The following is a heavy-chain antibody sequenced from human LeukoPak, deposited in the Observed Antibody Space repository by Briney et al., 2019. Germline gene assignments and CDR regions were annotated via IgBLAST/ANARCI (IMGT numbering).Heavy chain of an antibody. CDR2: IYYSGST. Sequence: PSETLSLTCTVSGGSISSGGYYWSWIRQHPGKGLEWIGYIYYSGSTYYNPSLKSRVTISVDTSKNQFSLKLSSVTAADTAVYHCARGALWFGDPNWFDPWGQGTLVTVSS. D-gene: IGHD3-10*01. CDR1: GGSISSGGYY. V-gene: IGHV4-31*03. CDR3: ARGALWFGDPNWFDP. J-gene: IGHJ5*02.